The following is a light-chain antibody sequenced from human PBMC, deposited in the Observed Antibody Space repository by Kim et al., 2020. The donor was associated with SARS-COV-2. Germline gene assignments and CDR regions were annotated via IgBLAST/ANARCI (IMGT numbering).Light chain of an antibody. V-gene: IGKV3-20*01. CDR2: AAS. J-gene: IGKJ1*01. Sequence: SPGDRGTLLCRTRKPGSANYVAWYQQKSGQAPRLLIYAASTRATGVPDRFSGGGSGTDFTLTITTLEPEDFAVYYCHQYGSSLWTFGQGTKVDIK. CDR3: HQYGSSLWT. CDR1: KPGSANY.